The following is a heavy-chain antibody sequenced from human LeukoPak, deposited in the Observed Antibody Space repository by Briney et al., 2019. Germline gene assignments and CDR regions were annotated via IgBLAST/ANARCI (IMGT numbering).Heavy chain of an antibody. V-gene: IGHV3-48*01. CDR3: ARVGGSWELIL. D-gene: IGHD2-15*01. J-gene: IGHJ4*02. CDR2: ISSSSSTI. Sequence: PGGSLRLSCAASGFTFSNYNMNWVRQAPGKGPEWVSYISSSSSTIYYADSVKGRFTISRDNAKNSLYLQMNSLRAEDTAVYFCARVGGSWELILWGQGTLVTVS. CDR1: GFTFSNYN.